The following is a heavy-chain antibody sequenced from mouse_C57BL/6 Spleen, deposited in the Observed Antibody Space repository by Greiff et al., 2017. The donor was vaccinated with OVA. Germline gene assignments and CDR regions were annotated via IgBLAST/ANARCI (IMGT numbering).Heavy chain of an antibody. V-gene: IGHV1-4*01. CDR1: GYTFTSYT. CDR2: INPSSGYT. CDR3: AGLWDYFDY. D-gene: IGHD1-1*02. Sequence: QVQLQQSGAELARPGASVKMSCKASGYTFTSYTMHWVKQRPGQGLEWIGYINPSSGYTKYNQKFKDKATLTADKSSSTAYMQLSSLKSEDSAVYYCAGLWDYFDYWGQGTTLTVSS. J-gene: IGHJ2*01.